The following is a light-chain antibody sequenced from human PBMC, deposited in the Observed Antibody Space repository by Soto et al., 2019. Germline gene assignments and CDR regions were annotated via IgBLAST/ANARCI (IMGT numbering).Light chain of an antibody. CDR1: SSDIGGHNH. CDR2: DVT. J-gene: IGLJ3*02. CDR3: RSYTSTSIWV. Sequence: QSALTQPASVSGSPGQSITISCTGTSSDIGGHNHVSWYQQHPGKTPKLMIYDVTKRPSGVSNRFSGSKSGNTASLTISGLQAEDEADYYCRSYTSTSIWVFGGGTQLTVL. V-gene: IGLV2-14*03.